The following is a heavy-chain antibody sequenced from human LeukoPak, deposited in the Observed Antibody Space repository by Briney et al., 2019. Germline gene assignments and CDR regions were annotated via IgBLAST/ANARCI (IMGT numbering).Heavy chain of an antibody. J-gene: IGHJ3*02. CDR1: GFTFSSYG. CDR2: ISYDGSNK. CDR3: ATPSIAVAPTDAFDI. D-gene: IGHD6-19*01. Sequence: GGSLRLSCAASGFTFSSYGMHWVRQAPGKGLEWVAVISYDGSNKYYADSVKGRFTISRDNSKNTLYLQMNSLRAEDTAVYYCATPSIAVAPTDAFDIWGQGTMVTVSS. V-gene: IGHV3-30*03.